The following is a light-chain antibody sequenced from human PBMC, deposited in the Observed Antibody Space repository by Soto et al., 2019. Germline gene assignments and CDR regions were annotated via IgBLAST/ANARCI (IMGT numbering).Light chain of an antibody. CDR2: KVS. CDR3: MQGTYWYT. J-gene: IGKJ2*01. V-gene: IGKV2-30*01. CDR1: QSLVSSDGNTY. Sequence: DVVMTQSPLSLPVTLGQPASMSCRSSQSLVSSDGNTYLNWYRQRPGQSPRRLIYKVSNRDSGVPDRFSGSGSGTDFTLKISRVEAEDVGVYDCMQGTYWYTFGQGTKREIK.